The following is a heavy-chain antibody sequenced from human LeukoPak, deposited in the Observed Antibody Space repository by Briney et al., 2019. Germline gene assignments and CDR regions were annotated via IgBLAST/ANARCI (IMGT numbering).Heavy chain of an antibody. CDR3: AKDMGDYYYYYGMDV. Sequence: PGRSLRLSCAASGFTFDDYAMHWVRQAPGKGLEGVSGISWNSGSIGYADSVKGRFTISRDNAKNSLYLQMNSLRAEDTALYYCAKDMGDYYYYYGMDVWGQGTTVTVSS. CDR2: ISWNSGSI. J-gene: IGHJ6*02. CDR1: GFTFDDYA. D-gene: IGHD3-16*01. V-gene: IGHV3-9*01.